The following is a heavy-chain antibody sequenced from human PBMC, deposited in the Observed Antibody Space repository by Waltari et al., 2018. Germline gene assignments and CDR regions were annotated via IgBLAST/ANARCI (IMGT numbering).Heavy chain of an antibody. CDR3: ARSRIAAAGTGY. D-gene: IGHD6-13*01. CDR1: GYSISSGYY. J-gene: IGHJ4*02. Sequence: QVQLQESGPGLVKPSETLSLTCAVSGYSISSGYYWGWIRQPPGKGLEWIGSIYHSGSTYYNPSLKSRVTISVDTSKNQFSLKLSSVTAADTAVYYCARSRIAAAGTGYWGQGTLVTVSS. V-gene: IGHV4-38-2*01. CDR2: IYHSGST.